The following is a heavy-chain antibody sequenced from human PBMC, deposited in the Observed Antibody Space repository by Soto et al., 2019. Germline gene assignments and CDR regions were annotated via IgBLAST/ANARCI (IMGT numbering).Heavy chain of an antibody. CDR2: ISWNSGSI. CDR1: GFTFDDYA. Sequence: GGSLRLSCAASGFTFDDYAMHWVRQAPGKGLEWVSGISWNSGSIGYADSVKGRFTISRDNAKNSLYLQMNSLRAEDTALYYCAKAIYGSGSYYPVGFDPWGQGTLVTVSS. J-gene: IGHJ5*02. V-gene: IGHV3-9*01. D-gene: IGHD3-10*01. CDR3: AKAIYGSGSYYPVGFDP.